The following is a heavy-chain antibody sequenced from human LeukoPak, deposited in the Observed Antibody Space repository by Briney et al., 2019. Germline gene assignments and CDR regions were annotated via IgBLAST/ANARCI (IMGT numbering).Heavy chain of an antibody. CDR2: TVAGYTEI. D-gene: IGHD4-23*01. J-gene: IGHJ4*02. V-gene: IGHV3-23*01. CDR1: GFTFGKYW. Sequence: GGSLRLSCVASGFTFGKYWMSWVRQAPAKGLEWVAITVAGYTEIHYADSVRGRFNISRDDSSNTLSLQMNSLRADDTGTYFCVKDFCRGGNCPFPFFDSWGQGTVVTVSS. CDR3: VKDFCRGGNCPFPFFDS.